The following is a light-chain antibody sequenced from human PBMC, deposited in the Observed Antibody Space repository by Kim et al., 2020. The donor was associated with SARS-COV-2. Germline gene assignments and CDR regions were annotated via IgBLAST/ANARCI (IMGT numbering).Light chain of an antibody. V-gene: IGKV1-12*01. J-gene: IGKJ4*01. Sequence: SVSVGDSVTHTWRASQDISSWLAWYQQKPGKAPKLLIHAASNLQSGVPLRFSGSGSGTHFTLTISSLQPEDFATYHCQQLSTFPFTFGGGTKVEI. CDR1: QDISSW. CDR2: AAS. CDR3: QQLSTFPFT.